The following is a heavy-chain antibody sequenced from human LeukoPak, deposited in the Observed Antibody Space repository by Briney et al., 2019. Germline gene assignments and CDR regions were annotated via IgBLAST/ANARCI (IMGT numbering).Heavy chain of an antibody. CDR2: IYYSGST. CDR3: ARTVRGYDFWSGRSGPNFDY. CDR1: GGSISSSSYY. V-gene: IGHV4-39*01. D-gene: IGHD3-3*01. J-gene: IGHJ4*02. Sequence: PSETLSLTCTVSGGSISSSSYYWGWIRQPPGKGLEWIGSIYYSGSTYYNPSLKSRVTISVDTSKNQFSLKLSSVTAADTAVYYCARTVRGYDFWSGRSGPNFDYWGQGTLVTVSS.